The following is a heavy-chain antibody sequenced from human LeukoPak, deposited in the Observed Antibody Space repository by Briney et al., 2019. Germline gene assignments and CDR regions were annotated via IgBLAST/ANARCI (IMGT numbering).Heavy chain of an antibody. V-gene: IGHV4-4*09. CDR3: ARDLAYSSSDGAYWFDP. Sequence: PSETLSLTCTVSGGSISSYYWSWIRQPPGKGLEWIGYIYTSGSTNYNPSLKSRVTISVDTSKNQFSLKLSSVTAADTAVYYCARDLAYSSSDGAYWFDPWGQGTLVTVSS. CDR1: GGSISSYY. J-gene: IGHJ5*02. D-gene: IGHD6-6*01. CDR2: IYTSGST.